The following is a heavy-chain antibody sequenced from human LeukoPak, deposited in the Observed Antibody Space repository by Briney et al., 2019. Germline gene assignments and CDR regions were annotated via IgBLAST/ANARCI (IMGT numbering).Heavy chain of an antibody. J-gene: IGHJ4*02. CDR2: IRYDGSDK. CDR1: GFTFSSYG. CDR3: ANLPIRGSGRYYTDY. Sequence: HPGGSLRLSCAASGFTFSSYGMHWVRQAPGKGLEWVAFIRYDGSDKYYADSVKGRFTISRDNSKNTLYLQMNSLRAEDTAAYYCANLPIRGSGRYYTDYWGQGTLVTVSS. V-gene: IGHV3-30*02. D-gene: IGHD3-10*01.